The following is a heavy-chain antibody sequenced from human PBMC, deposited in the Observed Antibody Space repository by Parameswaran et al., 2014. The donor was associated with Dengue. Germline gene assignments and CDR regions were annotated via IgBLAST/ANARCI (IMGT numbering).Heavy chain of an antibody. D-gene: IGHD1-26*01. V-gene: IGHV6-1*01. CDR2: TYYRSKWYY. CDR3: AGGGAEELDH. J-gene: IGHJ5*02. Sequence: KWIRQSPSRGLEWLGRTYYRSKWYYEYAVSVKSRITINPDTSKNQFSLQLNSVTPEDTAVYYCAGGGAEELDHWGQGTLVTVSS.